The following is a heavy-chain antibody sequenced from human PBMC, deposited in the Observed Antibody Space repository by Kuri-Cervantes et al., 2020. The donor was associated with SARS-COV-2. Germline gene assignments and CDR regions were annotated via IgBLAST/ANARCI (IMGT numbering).Heavy chain of an antibody. CDR1: GVSFRGYY. CDR3: GSPAGGYKSGFDSLGF. Sequence: SETLSLTCTFSGVSFRGYYWSWIRQPPGKGLEWIGEIHGSGGATYNSSLKSRVTLSVDASKNQFSLRLTSVTAADTVVYYCGSPAGGYKSGFDSLGFWGQGTLVTVSS. J-gene: IGHJ4*02. D-gene: IGHD5-18*01. CDR2: IHGSGGA. V-gene: IGHV4-34*01.